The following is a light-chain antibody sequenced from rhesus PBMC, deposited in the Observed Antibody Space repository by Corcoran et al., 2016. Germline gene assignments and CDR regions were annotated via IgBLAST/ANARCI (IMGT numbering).Light chain of an antibody. V-gene: IGLV2S9*01. CDR2: NVN. CDR1: GNDVGGYND. J-gene: IGLJ6*01. Sequence: QPARTQPRSESNSLGQSVTISCTGTGNDVGGYNDVSWYQQHSGAAPKLLIYNVNKRPSGVSDRFSGSKAADTASLTISGLQAEDEADYYCCSYRSGSTFVFGSGTRLTVL. CDR3: CSYRSGSTFV.